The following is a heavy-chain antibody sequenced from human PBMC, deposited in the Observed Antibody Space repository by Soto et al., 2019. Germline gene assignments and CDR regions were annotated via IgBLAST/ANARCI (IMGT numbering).Heavy chain of an antibody. CDR3: ASLVYDSSASPPG. J-gene: IGHJ4*02. V-gene: IGHV4-39*01. D-gene: IGHD3-22*01. CDR2: IYYSGYT. Sequence: ASETMSVTCSVAGGCISSSSYYWGWIRQPPGKGLEWIGNIYYSGYTYYNPSLKSRVTISVDTSKNQFSLKLSSVTPAYLVLYYFASLVYDSSASPPGWAQGTLLPISS. CDR1: GGCISSSSYY.